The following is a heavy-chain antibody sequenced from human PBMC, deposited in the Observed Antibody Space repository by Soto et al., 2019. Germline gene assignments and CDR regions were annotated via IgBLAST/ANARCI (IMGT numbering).Heavy chain of an antibody. D-gene: IGHD6-19*01. CDR1: GFTFSSYA. CDR3: VKLYSSGWYLYYYGMDV. CDR2: ISSNGGST. J-gene: IGHJ6*02. V-gene: IGHV3-64D*08. Sequence: GGSLRLSCSASGFTFSSYAMHWVRQAPGKGLEYVSAISSNGGSTYYADSVKGRFTISRDNSKNTLYLQMSSLRAEDTAVYYCVKLYSSGWYLYYYGMDVWGQGTTVTVSS.